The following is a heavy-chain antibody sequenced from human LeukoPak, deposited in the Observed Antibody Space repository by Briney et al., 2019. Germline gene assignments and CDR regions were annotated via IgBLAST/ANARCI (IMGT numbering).Heavy chain of an antibody. CDR3: ARSRGFYSSSFFDY. Sequence: PSETLSLTCTVSGGSISSSSYYWGWIRQPPGKGLEWIGSIYYSGSTYYNPSLKSRVTISVDTSKNQFSPKLSSVTAADTAVYYCARSRGFYSSSFFDYWGQGTLITVSS. V-gene: IGHV4-39*01. CDR2: IYYSGST. CDR1: GGSISSSSYY. D-gene: IGHD6-6*01. J-gene: IGHJ4*02.